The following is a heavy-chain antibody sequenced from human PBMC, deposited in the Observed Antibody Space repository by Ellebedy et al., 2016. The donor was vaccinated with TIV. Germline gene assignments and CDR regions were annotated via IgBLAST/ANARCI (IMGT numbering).Heavy chain of an antibody. CDR1: GFTFSSYW. V-gene: IGHV3-7*04. D-gene: IGHD3-3*01. J-gene: IGHJ4*02. CDR3: ARVDSLRDYDFWSGYYWYY. Sequence: GESLKISCAASGFTFSSYWMSWVRQAPGKGLEWVANIKQDGSEKYYVDSVKGRFTISRDNAKNSLYLQMNSLRAEGTAVYYCARVDSLRDYDFWSGYYWYYWGQGTLITVSS. CDR2: IKQDGSEK.